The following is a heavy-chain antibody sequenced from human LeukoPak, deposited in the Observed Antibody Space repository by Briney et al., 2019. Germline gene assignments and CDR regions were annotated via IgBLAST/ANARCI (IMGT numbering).Heavy chain of an antibody. CDR3: ARGVATTGAKFFDY. CDR2: INPNNGGT. J-gene: IGHJ4*02. CDR1: GYTFNVHY. Sequence: ASVKVSCKASGYTFNVHYIHWLRQAPGQGLEWLGWINPNNGGTLYSQKFQGGVTMSRDTSISAVYMELNRLTTDDTAVYFCARGVATTGAKFFDYWGQGTLVTVSS. D-gene: IGHD6-13*01. V-gene: IGHV1-2*02.